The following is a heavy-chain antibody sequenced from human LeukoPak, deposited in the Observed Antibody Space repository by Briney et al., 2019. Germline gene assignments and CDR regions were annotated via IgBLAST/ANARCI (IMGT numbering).Heavy chain of an antibody. CDR1: GFTFSSYG. V-gene: IGHV3-43*01. Sequence: GGSLRLSCAASGFTFSSYGMHWVRQAPGKGLEWVSLISWDGGSTYYADSVKGRFTISRDNSKNSLYLQMNSLRTEDTALYYCAKPKDEYSLYYFDYWGQGTLVTVSS. CDR3: AKPKDEYSLYYFDY. CDR2: ISWDGGST. J-gene: IGHJ4*02. D-gene: IGHD6-6*01.